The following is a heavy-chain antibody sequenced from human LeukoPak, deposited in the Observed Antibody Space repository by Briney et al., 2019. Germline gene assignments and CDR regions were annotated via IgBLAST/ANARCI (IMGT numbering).Heavy chain of an antibody. CDR3: TRDRGGRWFGELLGFDN. CDR2: IRSSHHGATR. Sequence: PGASLRLSCQASGFSFNDYIMSWVRQAPGKGLEWIAFIRSSHHGATREYAASVKGRFIISRDDSKNIAYLQMDSLKTEDTGVYFCTRDRGGRWFGELLGFDNWGQGTLLTVSS. V-gene: IGHV3-49*04. D-gene: IGHD3-10*01. CDR1: GFSFNDYI. J-gene: IGHJ4*02.